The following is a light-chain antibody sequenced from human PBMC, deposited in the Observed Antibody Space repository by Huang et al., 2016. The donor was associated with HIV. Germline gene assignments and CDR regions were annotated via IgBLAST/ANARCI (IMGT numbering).Light chain of an antibody. CDR1: QGVRTN. V-gene: IGKV3D-15*01. CDR2: GAS. J-gene: IGKJ4*01. Sequence: VMTQSPASLSASPGARVTLSCRASQGVRTNFAWYQQKPGQAPTLLRFGASTRATGTPPRFSSSGSETDFTLNITSLQSTDSAIYYCQQYNDWPPLTFGGGTKVEI. CDR3: QQYNDWPPLT.